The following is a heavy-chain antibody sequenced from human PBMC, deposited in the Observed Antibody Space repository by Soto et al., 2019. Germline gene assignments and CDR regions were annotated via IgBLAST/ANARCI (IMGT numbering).Heavy chain of an antibody. CDR3: ASQRVQTPYYYYYYGMDV. CDR1: GGTFSSYA. CDR2: IIPIFGTA. V-gene: IGHV1-69*06. Sequence: SVKVSCKASGGTFSSYAISWVRQAPGQGLEWMGGIIPIFGTANYAQKFQGRVTITADKSTSTAYMELSSLRSEDTAVYYCASQRVQTPYYYYYYGMDVWGQGTTVTVSS. J-gene: IGHJ6*02.